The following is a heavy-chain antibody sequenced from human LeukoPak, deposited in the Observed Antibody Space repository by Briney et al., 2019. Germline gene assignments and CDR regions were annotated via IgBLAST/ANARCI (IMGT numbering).Heavy chain of an antibody. J-gene: IGHJ4*02. CDR3: ARLCWGNQLAGFDS. CDR2: TYYRSRWGN. Sequence: SQTLSLTCAISGDSVSNNIATWNWIRQSPSRGLEWLGRTYYRSRWGNDYAISVKSRITINPDTSKNQFSLQLNSVTPEDTAVYYCARLCWGNQLAGFDSWGQGTLVTVSS. V-gene: IGHV6-1*01. CDR1: GDSVSNNIAT. D-gene: IGHD3-10*02.